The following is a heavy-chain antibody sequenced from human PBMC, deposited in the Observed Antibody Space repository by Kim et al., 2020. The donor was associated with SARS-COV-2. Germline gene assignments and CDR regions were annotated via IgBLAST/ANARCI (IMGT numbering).Heavy chain of an antibody. CDR2: IIPIFGTA. J-gene: IGHJ3*02. CDR3: SRWGENSGYYDSSGPTAFDI. Sequence: SVKVSCKASGGTFSSYAISWVRQAPGQGLEWMGGIIPIFGTANYAQTFQGRVTITADESTSTAYMDLSSLRSEDTAVYYCSRWGENSGYYDSSGPTAFDIWGQGTMVSVSS. D-gene: IGHD3-22*01. V-gene: IGHV1-69*13. CDR1: GGTFSSYA.